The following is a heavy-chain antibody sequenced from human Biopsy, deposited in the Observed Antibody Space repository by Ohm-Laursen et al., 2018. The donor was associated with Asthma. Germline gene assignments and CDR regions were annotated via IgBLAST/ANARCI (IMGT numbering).Heavy chain of an antibody. CDR1: GFTASRDY. V-gene: IGHV3-53*01. Sequence: SLRLSCTASGFTASRDYMFWVRQAPGKGLEWVSVIYSGGTSHTADSVRGRFTISRDYSKNTLYLQMPSLRAEDTAVYYCARGDTGGWSQYYFDYWGQGTLVTVSS. CDR2: IYSGGTS. CDR3: ARGDTGGWSQYYFDY. J-gene: IGHJ4*02. D-gene: IGHD2-8*02.